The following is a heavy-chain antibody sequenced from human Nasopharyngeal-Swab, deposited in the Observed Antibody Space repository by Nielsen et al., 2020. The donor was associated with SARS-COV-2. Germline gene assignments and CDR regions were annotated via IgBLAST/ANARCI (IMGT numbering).Heavy chain of an antibody. V-gene: IGHV3-30*18. D-gene: IGHD3-10*01. CDR1: GFTFSSYG. Sequence: GESLKISCAASGFTFSSYGMHWVRQAPGKGLEWVAVISYDGSNKYYADSVKGRFTISRDNSKNTLYLQMNSLRAEDTAVYYCAKDFRPGSMDVWGKGTTVTVSS. CDR2: ISYDGSNK. J-gene: IGHJ6*03. CDR3: AKDFRPGSMDV.